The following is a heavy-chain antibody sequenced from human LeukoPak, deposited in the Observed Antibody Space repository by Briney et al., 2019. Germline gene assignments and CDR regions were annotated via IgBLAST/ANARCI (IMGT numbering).Heavy chain of an antibody. Sequence: SETLSLTCSVSGASLTDSGYYWSWIRQPPGTGLELIGFVPFRGGTYYSPSLMSRVTISQDTSKNQFSLSLTSVTAADTAVYFCARGGPYGDPYTFWGQGRMIAVS. D-gene: IGHD4-17*01. J-gene: IGHJ4*02. V-gene: IGHV4-30-4*01. CDR2: VPFRGGT. CDR1: GASLTDSGYY. CDR3: ARGGPYGDPYTF.